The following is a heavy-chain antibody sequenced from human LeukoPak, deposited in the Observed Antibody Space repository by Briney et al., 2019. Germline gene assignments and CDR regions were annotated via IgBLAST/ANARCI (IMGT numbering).Heavy chain of an antibody. CDR3: ARGGFDY. CDR1: GGTFSSYA. CDR2: INPNSGDT. V-gene: IGHV1-2*02. J-gene: IGHJ4*02. Sequence: ASVKVSCKASGGTFSSYAISWVRQAPGQGLEWMGWINPNSGDTHYAQKFQGRVTLTRDTSITTAYMELSSLTSDVTAVYYCARGGFDYWGQGTLVTVSS.